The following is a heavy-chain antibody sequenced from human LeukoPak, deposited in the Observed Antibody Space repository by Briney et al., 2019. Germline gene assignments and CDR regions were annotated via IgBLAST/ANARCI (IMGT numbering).Heavy chain of an antibody. CDR2: ISSSSSTI. CDR3: ASPGSISTGGPI. J-gene: IGHJ4*02. Sequence: SGGSLRLSCAASGFTFSSYSMNWVRQAPGKGLEWVSYISSSSSTIYYADSVKGRFTISRDNARNSLSLQMNSLTAEDTAVYYCASPGSISTGGPIWGQGSLVTVSS. V-gene: IGHV3-48*04. CDR1: GFTFSSYS. D-gene: IGHD3-9*01.